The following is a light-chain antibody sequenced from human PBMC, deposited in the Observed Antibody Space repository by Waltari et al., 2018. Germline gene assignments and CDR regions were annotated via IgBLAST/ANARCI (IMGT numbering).Light chain of an antibody. V-gene: IGKV3-20*01. CDR2: GAS. CDR3: QYADTSLIT. CDR1: QSVSSSY. J-gene: IGKJ5*01. Sequence: EIALTQSPGTLALSPGERATLSCRASQSVSSSYLAWYHHKPGQAPRLLIYGASNRATGIPDRFSGSGSGTDFTLTINRLEPEDFAVYYCQYADTSLITFGQGTRLEIK.